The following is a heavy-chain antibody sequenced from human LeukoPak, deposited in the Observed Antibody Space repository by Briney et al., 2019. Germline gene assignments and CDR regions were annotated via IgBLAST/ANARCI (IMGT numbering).Heavy chain of an antibody. Sequence: AGGSLRLSCAASGFTFSSYAMNWVRQTPGKGLEWVSFITGDAGSTSYADSVKGRFTISRDNSKNTLFLQLNSLSAEDTAVYYCAKTTGNGHWLIEFWGQGTLVTVSS. J-gene: IGHJ4*02. CDR2: ITGDAGST. D-gene: IGHD4-23*01. CDR1: GFTFSSYA. V-gene: IGHV3-23*01. CDR3: AKTTGNGHWLIEF.